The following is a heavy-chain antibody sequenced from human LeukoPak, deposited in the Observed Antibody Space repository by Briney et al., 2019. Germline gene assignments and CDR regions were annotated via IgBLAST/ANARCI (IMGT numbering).Heavy chain of an antibody. CDR3: ARLRLRYTRNGDSSSYEVFDI. CDR1: GYSISSGYY. CDR2: IYHSGST. D-gene: IGHD2-21*01. J-gene: IGHJ3*02. Sequence: SETLSLTCTVSGYSISSGYYWGWIRQPPGKGLEWIGSIYHSGSTYYNPSLKSRVTISVDTSKNQFSLKLSSVTAADTAVYYCARLRLRYTRNGDSSSYEVFDIWGQGTVVTVSS. V-gene: IGHV4-38-2*02.